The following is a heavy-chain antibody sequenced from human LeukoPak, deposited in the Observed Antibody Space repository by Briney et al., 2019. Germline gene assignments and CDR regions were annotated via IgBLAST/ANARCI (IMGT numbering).Heavy chain of an antibody. CDR2: IRYDGSNK. D-gene: IGHD1-26*01. Sequence: GGSLRLSCAASGFTFSSYGMHWVRQAPGKGLEWVAFIRYDGSNKYYADSVKGRFTISRDNSKNTLYLQMNSLRAEDTAVYYCARRGRVGATYYYYYMDLWGKGTTVTVSS. V-gene: IGHV3-30*02. CDR3: ARRGRVGATYYYYYMDL. CDR1: GFTFSSYG. J-gene: IGHJ6*03.